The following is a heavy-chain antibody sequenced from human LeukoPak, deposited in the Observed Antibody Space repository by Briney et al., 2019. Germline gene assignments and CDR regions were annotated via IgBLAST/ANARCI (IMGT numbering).Heavy chain of an antibody. D-gene: IGHD2-2*01. J-gene: IGHJ6*03. CDR3: ARDGVVVPAAIRYYYYYMDV. CDR1: GGSISSGSYY. V-gene: IGHV4-61*02. Sequence: SETLSLTCTVSGGSISSGSYYWSWIRQPAGKGLEWIGRIYTSGSTNYNPSLKSRVTISVDTSKNQFTLKLSSVTAADTAVYYCARDGVVVPAAIRYYYYYMDVWGKGTTVTVSS. CDR2: IYTSGST.